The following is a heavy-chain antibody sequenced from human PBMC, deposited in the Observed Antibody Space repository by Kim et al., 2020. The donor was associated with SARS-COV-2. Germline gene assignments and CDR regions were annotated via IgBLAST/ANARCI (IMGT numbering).Heavy chain of an antibody. CDR1: GGSFSGYY. CDR3: ARVFRWGRGIAAAGTLRFDP. J-gene: IGHJ5*02. D-gene: IGHD6-13*01. Sequence: SETLSLTCAVYGGSFSGYYWSWIRQPPGKGLEWIGEINHSGSTNYNPSLKSRVTISVDTSKNQFSLKLSSVTAADTAVYYCARVFRWGRGIAAAGTLRFDPWGQGTLVTVSS. V-gene: IGHV4-34*01. CDR2: INHSGST.